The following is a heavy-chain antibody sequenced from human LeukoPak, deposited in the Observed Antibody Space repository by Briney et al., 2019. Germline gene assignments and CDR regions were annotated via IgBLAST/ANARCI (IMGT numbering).Heavy chain of an antibody. D-gene: IGHD3-9*01. V-gene: IGHV3-21*01. CDR2: ISSIRNHI. CDR1: KFTFSGYS. J-gene: IGHJ4*02. CDR3: ARAHTGRDLRYFEWLF. Sequence: GGSLRLSSAPSKFTFSGYSMSWVRQAPGNGLEWVSSISSIRNHIYYADTVKGRFTVSRDNATNSLYLQMNSLRDEDTAVYYCARAHTGRDLRYFEWLFWGQGTLVTVYS.